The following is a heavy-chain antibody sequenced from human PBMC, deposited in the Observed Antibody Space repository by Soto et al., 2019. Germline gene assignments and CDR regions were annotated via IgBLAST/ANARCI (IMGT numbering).Heavy chain of an antibody. D-gene: IGHD3-10*02. CDR2: ISYDGNYK. V-gene: IGHV3-30*18. CDR3: GKVSTYYSARTFDY. Sequence: QVQLVESGGGVVQPGRSLRLSCAASGFTFSSYGMHWVRQAPGKGLEWVAIISYDGNYKYYADSVKGRFTISRDNSKNTLYLQMTSLRAEDTAVYSCGKVSTYYSARTFDYWGQRTLVTVSS. CDR1: GFTFSSYG. J-gene: IGHJ4*02.